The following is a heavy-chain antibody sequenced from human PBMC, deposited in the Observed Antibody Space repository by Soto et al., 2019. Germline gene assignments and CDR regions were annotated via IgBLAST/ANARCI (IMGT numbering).Heavy chain of an antibody. CDR3: ARSRSNYYDSRGYYPGHFDY. CDR2: IIPIFGTA. V-gene: IGHV1-69*13. D-gene: IGHD3-22*01. J-gene: IGHJ4*02. Sequence: SVKVSCKTSGGTFSSYAISWVRQAPGQGLEWMGGIIPIFGTANYAQKFQGRVTITADESTSTAYMELSSLSSEDTAVYYCARSRSNYYDSRGYYPGHFDYWGQG. CDR1: GGTFSSYA.